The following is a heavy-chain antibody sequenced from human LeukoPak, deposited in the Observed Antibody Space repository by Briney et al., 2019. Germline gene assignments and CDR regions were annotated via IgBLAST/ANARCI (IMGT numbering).Heavy chain of an antibody. CDR3: ARIMTTVTHDAFHI. CDR2: IDWDGDN. Sequence: SGPALVKATQTLTLTCTFSGFSLTTNGMCVSWIRQPPGKALEWLARIDWDGDNYYSTSLRTRLTIPKDTSKNQVVLTMTNMDPVDTATYYCARIMTTVTHDAFHIWGQGTMITVSS. CDR1: GFSLTTNGMC. V-gene: IGHV2-70*11. D-gene: IGHD4-17*01. J-gene: IGHJ3*02.